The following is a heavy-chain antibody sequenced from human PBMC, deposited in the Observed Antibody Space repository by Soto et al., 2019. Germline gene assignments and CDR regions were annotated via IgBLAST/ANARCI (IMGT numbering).Heavy chain of an antibody. Sequence: EVQVVESGGGLVKPGGSLRLSCNFSFSMYSMDWVRQAPGKGLEWVASISSGSAFIKYADSVKGRFTISRDNAKNSVSLQMDSLRVGDTAMYYCTRDQGGSYDSWFDPWGRGTLVTVSS. V-gene: IGHV3-21*01. J-gene: IGHJ5*02. D-gene: IGHD1-26*01. CDR1: FSFSMYS. CDR2: ISSGSAFI. CDR3: TRDQGGSYDSWFDP.